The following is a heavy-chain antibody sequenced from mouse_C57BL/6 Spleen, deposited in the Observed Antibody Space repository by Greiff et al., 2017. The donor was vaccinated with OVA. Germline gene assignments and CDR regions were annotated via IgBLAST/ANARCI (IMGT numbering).Heavy chain of an antibody. V-gene: IGHV5-6*01. CDR1: GFTFSSYG. D-gene: IGHD2-5*01. CDR3: ARDYSNYYFDH. CDR2: ISSGGSYT. J-gene: IGHJ2*01. Sequence: EVQRVESGGDLVKPGGSLKLSCAASGFTFSSYGMSWVRQTPDKRLEWVATISSGGSYTYYPDSVKGRFTISRDNAKNTLYLQMSSLKSEDTAMYYCARDYSNYYFDHWGQGTTLTVSS.